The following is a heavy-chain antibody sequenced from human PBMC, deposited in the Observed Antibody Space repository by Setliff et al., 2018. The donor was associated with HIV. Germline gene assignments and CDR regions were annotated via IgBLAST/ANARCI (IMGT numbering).Heavy chain of an antibody. Sequence: SETLSLTCTVSGGSISGDSYYWSWIRQPPGKGLEWIGSIYYSGSTNYNASLKSRVTLSVDTSKKQFSLKLRSVTAADTAVYYCASLGYCSGVRCYQPSYYYYGLDVWGQGTTVTVSS. J-gene: IGHJ6*02. D-gene: IGHD2-15*01. CDR1: GGSISGDSYY. V-gene: IGHV4-39*07. CDR2: IYYSGST. CDR3: ASLGYCSGVRCYQPSYYYYGLDV.